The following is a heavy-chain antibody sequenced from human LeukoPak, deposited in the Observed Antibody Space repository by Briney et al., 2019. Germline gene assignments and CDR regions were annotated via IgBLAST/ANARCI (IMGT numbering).Heavy chain of an antibody. Sequence: GGSLRLSCAASGFTFSSHWMTWVRQAPGKGPEWVASINKDGSEQYYVDSVKGRFTISRDNSKNTLYLQMNSLRAEDTAVYYCARNGATIPHGYYYYYMDVWGKGTTVTVSS. V-gene: IGHV3-7*01. CDR3: ARNGATIPHGYYYYYMDV. J-gene: IGHJ6*03. CDR1: GFTFSSHW. CDR2: INKDGSEQ. D-gene: IGHD5-24*01.